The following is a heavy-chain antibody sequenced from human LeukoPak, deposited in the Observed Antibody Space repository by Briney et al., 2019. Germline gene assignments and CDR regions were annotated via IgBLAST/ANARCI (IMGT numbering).Heavy chain of an antibody. Sequence: GGSLRLSCAASGFTFSSYGMHWVRQAPGKGLERVSVIYSGGSTYYADSVNGRFTISRDNSKNTLYLQMNSLRAEDTAVYYCARGGPTAGRFDYWGQGTLVTVSS. CDR2: IYSGGST. CDR1: GFTFSSYG. D-gene: IGHD1-1*01. CDR3: ARGGPTAGRFDY. V-gene: IGHV3-66*01. J-gene: IGHJ4*02.